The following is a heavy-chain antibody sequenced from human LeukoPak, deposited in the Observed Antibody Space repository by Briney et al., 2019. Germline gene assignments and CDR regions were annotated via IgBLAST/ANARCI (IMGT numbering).Heavy chain of an antibody. CDR1: GFTFSSYG. CDR2: ISGSGDTT. Sequence: PGGSLRLSCAASGFTFSSYGMTWVRQAPGKGLEWVSIISGSGDTTYYADSAKGRFTISRDNSKNTLYLQMNSLRVDDTAVYYCAKEIDYDSSGYYSNFDYWGQGTLVTVSS. J-gene: IGHJ4*02. D-gene: IGHD3-22*01. CDR3: AKEIDYDSSGYYSNFDY. V-gene: IGHV3-23*01.